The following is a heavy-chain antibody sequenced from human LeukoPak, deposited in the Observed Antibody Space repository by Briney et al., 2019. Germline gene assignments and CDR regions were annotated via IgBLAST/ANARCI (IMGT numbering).Heavy chain of an antibody. D-gene: IGHD3-10*01. Sequence: ASVKVSCKASGYTFTTYAMNWVRQAPGQGLEWMGWINTNTGNPTYAQGFTGRFVFSLDTSVSTAYLQISSLKAEDTAVYYCARGGVDHYGSGTYYLMYYFDHWGQGALVTVSS. V-gene: IGHV7-4-1*02. CDR3: ARGGVDHYGSGTYYLMYYFDH. CDR1: GYTFTTYA. CDR2: INTNTGNP. J-gene: IGHJ4*02.